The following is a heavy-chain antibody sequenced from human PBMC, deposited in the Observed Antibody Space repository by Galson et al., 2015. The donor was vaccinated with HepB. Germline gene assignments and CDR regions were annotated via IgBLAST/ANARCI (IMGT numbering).Heavy chain of an antibody. CDR2: ISGSSSYV. J-gene: IGHJ3*02. CDR3: ARERGYYYDKSNLDI. D-gene: IGHD3-22*01. V-gene: IGHV3-21*01. Sequence: SLRLSCAASGFTFSTYGMDWVRQAPGKGLEWVSSISGSSSYVSYADSVKGRFTISRDNAKNSLYLQMTSLRGEDTAVYYCARERGYYYDKSNLDIWGQGTMVTVSS. CDR1: GFTFSTYG.